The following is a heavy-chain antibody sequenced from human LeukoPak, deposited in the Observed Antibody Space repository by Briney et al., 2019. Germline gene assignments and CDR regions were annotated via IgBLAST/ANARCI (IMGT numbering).Heavy chain of an antibody. CDR3: ARSITIEDAFDI. V-gene: IGHV3-11*03. J-gene: IGHJ3*02. Sequence: GGSLRLSCAASGFTFSDFYMSWIRQAPGKGREWVSYISGSSTYTNYADSVKGRFTISRDNAKKSLYLQMNSLRAEDTAVYYCARSITIEDAFDIWGQGTMVTVSS. D-gene: IGHD3-3*01. CDR2: ISGSSTYT. CDR1: GFTFSDFY.